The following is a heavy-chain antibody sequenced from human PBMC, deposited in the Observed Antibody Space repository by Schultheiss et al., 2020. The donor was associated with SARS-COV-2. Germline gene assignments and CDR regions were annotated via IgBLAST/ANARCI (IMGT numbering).Heavy chain of an antibody. D-gene: IGHD3-22*01. CDR1: GFTFSSYW. CDR3: ARALDYDSSGYQFDY. V-gene: IGHV3-21*01. Sequence: GGSLRLSCAASGFTFSSYWMHWVRQAPGKGLVWVSSIRSSSTYIYYADSVKGRFTISRDNAKNSLFLQMNSLRAEDTAVYYCARALDYDSSGYQFDYWGQGTLVTVSS. J-gene: IGHJ4*02. CDR2: IRSSSTYI.